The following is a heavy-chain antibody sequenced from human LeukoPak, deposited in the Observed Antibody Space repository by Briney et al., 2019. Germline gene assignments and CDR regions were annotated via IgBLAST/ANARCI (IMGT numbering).Heavy chain of an antibody. CDR1: GYTFIGYY. CDR3: ARAFDSSGYYFDY. V-gene: IGHV1-2*02. J-gene: IGHJ4*02. CDR2: INPNSGGT. Sequence: ASVKVSCKASGYTFIGYYMHWVRQAPGQGLEWMAWINPNSGGTNYAQKFQGRVTMTRDTSISTVYMELTRLTSDDTAVYHCARAFDSSGYYFDYWGQGTLVTVSS. D-gene: IGHD3-22*01.